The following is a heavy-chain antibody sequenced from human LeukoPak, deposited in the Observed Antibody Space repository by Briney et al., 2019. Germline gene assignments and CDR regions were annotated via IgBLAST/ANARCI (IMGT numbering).Heavy chain of an antibody. CDR3: AKADGDFDWLLLSTYYYYYGMDV. V-gene: IGHV3-23*01. CDR1: GFTFSSYA. D-gene: IGHD3-9*01. CDR2: IRSGDGSS. J-gene: IGHJ6*02. Sequence: GGSLRLSCAASGFTFSSYAMSWVRQAPGKGLEWVSAIRSGDGSSYYTDSVKGRFTISRDNSKNTLYLQMNSLRAEDTAVYYCAKADGDFDWLLLSTYYYYYGMDVWGQGTTVTVSS.